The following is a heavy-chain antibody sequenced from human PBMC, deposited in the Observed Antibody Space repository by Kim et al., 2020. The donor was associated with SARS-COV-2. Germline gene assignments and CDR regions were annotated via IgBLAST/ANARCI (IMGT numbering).Heavy chain of an antibody. Sequence: SETLSLTCTVSGGSISSGGYYWSWIRQHPGKGLEWIGYIYYSGSTYYNPSLKSRVTISVDTSKNQFSLKLSSVTAADTAVYYCARVREDVVVPAAMTTWYFDLWGRGTLVTVSS. CDR3: ARVREDVVVPAAMTTWYFDL. V-gene: IGHV4-31*03. CDR2: IYYSGST. D-gene: IGHD2-2*01. CDR1: GGSISSGGYY. J-gene: IGHJ2*01.